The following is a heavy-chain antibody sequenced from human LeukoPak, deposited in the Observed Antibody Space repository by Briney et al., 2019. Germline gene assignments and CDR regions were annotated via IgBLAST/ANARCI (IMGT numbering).Heavy chain of an antibody. D-gene: IGHD4-11*01. CDR3: AKDRSKRERYYYYYMDV. CDR1: GFTFSSYG. Sequence: GRSLRLSCAASGFTFSSYGMHWVRQAPGKGLEWVAFIRYDGSNKYYADSVKGRFTISRDNSKNTLYLQMNSLRAEDTAVYYCAKDRSKRERYYYYYMDVWGKGTTVTVSS. V-gene: IGHV3-30*02. J-gene: IGHJ6*03. CDR2: IRYDGSNK.